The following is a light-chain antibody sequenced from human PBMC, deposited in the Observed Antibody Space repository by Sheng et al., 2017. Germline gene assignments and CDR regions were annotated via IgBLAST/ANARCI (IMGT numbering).Light chain of an antibody. Sequence: IVLTQSPGTLSLSPGERATLSCRASQSVDTLYLAWYQQKPGQAPRLLIFNTFTRATGVPDRFSGSGSGTDFTLTISSLEPEDFAVYYCQQYLSSPLTFGGGTKVEIK. J-gene: IGKJ4*01. CDR3: QQYLSSPLT. CDR1: QSVDTLY. V-gene: IGKV3-20*01. CDR2: NTF.